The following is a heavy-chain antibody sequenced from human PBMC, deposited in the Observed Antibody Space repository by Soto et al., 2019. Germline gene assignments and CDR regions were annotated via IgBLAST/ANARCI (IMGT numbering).Heavy chain of an antibody. CDR2: IYYSGST. V-gene: IGHV4-31*03. CDR3: ALERILVVTAIRSPAYYFDY. Sequence: PSETLSLTCTVSGVSISSGGYYWSWIRQHPGKGLEWIGYIYYSGSTYYNPSLKSRVTISVDTSKNHFSLKLSFLTAADTAVYYCALERILVVTAIRSPAYYFDYWGQGTLVTGSS. D-gene: IGHD2-21*02. CDR1: GVSISSGGYY. J-gene: IGHJ4*02.